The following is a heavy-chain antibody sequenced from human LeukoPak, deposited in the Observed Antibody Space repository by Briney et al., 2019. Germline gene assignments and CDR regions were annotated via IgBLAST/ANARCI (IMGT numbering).Heavy chain of an antibody. V-gene: IGHV3-43D*03. CDR2: INSDGGYT. D-gene: IGHD6-6*01. J-gene: IGHJ6*03. CDR1: GFTFDDYA. Sequence: GGSLRLSCAASGFTFDDYAMHWVRHTPGKGLDWISLINSDGGYTYYADSVKGRFTISRDNSKKSLYLQMNSLRTEDTALYYCAESDSSSSGYYYYYMDVWGKGTTVTVSS. CDR3: AESDSSSSGYYYYYMDV.